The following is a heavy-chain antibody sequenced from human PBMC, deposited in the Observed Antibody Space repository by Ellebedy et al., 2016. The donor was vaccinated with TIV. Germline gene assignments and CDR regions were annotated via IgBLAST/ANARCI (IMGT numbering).Heavy chain of an antibody. V-gene: IGHV1-18*01. J-gene: IGHJ4*02. CDR3: ARDYYYDSSGYYPFDY. Sequence: ASVKVSCKASGYTFTSYGISWVRQAPGQGLEWMGWISAYNGNTNYAQKLQGRVTMTTDTSTSTAYMELRSLRSEDTAVYYCARDYYYDSSGYYPFDYWGQGTLVTVSS. CDR2: ISAYNGNT. CDR1: GYTFTSYG. D-gene: IGHD3-22*01.